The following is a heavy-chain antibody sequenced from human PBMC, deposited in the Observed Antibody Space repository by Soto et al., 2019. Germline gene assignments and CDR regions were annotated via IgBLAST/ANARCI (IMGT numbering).Heavy chain of an antibody. CDR1: GLTFSNAG. CDR2: IKSKTDGGTT. V-gene: IGHV3-15*01. Sequence: GGSMRLSCSASGLTFSNAGMSWVRQAPGKGLEWVGRIKSKTDGGTTDYAAPVKGRFTISRDDSKNTLYLQMNSLKTEDTAVYYCTTSDFWSGSFDYWGQGTLVTVSS. J-gene: IGHJ4*02. D-gene: IGHD3-3*01. CDR3: TTSDFWSGSFDY.